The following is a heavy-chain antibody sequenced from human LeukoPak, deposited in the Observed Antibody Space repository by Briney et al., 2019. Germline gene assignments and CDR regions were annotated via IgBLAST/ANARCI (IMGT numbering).Heavy chain of an antibody. J-gene: IGHJ6*03. D-gene: IGHD1-26*01. CDR3: ARWRREPPDDFYMDV. Sequence: GASVKVSCRPSGYSFTDNFIHWVRQAPGQGLEWMGWINPNNGFANLAQKFQDRVTMTRDTANSTAYMELSGLTSDDTAVYYCARWRREPPDDFYMDVWGEGTTVTVSS. CDR1: GYSFTDNF. V-gene: IGHV1-2*02. CDR2: INPNNGFA.